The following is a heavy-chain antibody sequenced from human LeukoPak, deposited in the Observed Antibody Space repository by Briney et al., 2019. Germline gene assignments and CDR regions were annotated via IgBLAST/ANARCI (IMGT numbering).Heavy chain of an antibody. D-gene: IGHD3-10*01. Sequence: PSETLSLTCTVSGGSISSYYWSWIRQPPGKGLEWIGYIYYSGSTNYNPSLKSRVTISVDTSKNQFSLKLSSVTAADTAVYYCARVGEMVRGVIMLGYFDYWGQGTLVTVSS. CDR3: ARVGEMVRGVIMLGYFDY. V-gene: IGHV4-59*01. CDR1: GGSISSYY. J-gene: IGHJ4*02. CDR2: IYYSGST.